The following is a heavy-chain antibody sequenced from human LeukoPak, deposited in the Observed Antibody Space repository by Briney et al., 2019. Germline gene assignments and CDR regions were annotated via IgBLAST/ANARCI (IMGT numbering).Heavy chain of an antibody. CDR1: GGSFSAYY. J-gene: IGHJ4*02. CDR3: ASRGGYSGYVDY. CDR2: ITHSGST. D-gene: IGHD5-12*01. V-gene: IGHV4-34*01. Sequence: SETLSLTCVVYGGSFSAYYWTWIRQPPGKGLEWIGEITHSGSTNYNPSLKSRVTISVDTSKNQFSLKLSSVTAADTAVYYCASRGGYSGYVDYWGQGTLVTVSS.